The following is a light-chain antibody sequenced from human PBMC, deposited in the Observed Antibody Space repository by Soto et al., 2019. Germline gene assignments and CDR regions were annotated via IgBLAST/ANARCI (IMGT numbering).Light chain of an antibody. V-gene: IGLV2-14*01. CDR1: SSDVGGYNY. Sequence: QSALTQPASVFGSPGQSITISCTGTSSDVGGYNYVSWYQQHPGKAPKLMIYDVSNRPSGVSNRFSGSKSDNTASLTISGLQAEDEADYYCSSYTSSSTLGVFGTGTKVTVL. CDR3: SSYTSSSTLGV. CDR2: DVS. J-gene: IGLJ1*01.